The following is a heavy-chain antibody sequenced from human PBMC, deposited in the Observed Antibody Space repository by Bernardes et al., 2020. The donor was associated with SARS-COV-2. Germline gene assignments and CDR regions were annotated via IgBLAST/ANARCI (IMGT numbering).Heavy chain of an antibody. D-gene: IGHD3-10*01. CDR3: VRGADTMIRGSTGDS. CDR2: IHIDGSVT. J-gene: IGHJ1*01. CDR1: GFNFSDFW. Sequence: GGSLRLSCVASGFNFSDFWMHWVRQGPGKGLMWVSRIHIDGSVTNYADSVKGRFTISRDNAKNTLYLHMNSLRVEDTAVYYCVRGADTMIRGSTGDSWGQGTLVAVSS. V-gene: IGHV3-74*01.